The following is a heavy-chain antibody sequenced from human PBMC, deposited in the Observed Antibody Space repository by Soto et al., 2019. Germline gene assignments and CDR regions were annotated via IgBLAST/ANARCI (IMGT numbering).Heavy chain of an antibody. CDR2: ISGSGGST. CDR1: GFTFSSYA. D-gene: IGHD6-19*01. Sequence: EVQLLESGGGLVQPGGSLRLSCAASGFTFSSYAMSWVRQAPGKGLEWVSAISGSGGSTYYADSVKGRFTISRDNSKNTLYLQMNSLRAEDTAVYYCAKDLRGGYSSGWYVDAFDIWGQGTMVTVSS. CDR3: AKDLRGGYSSGWYVDAFDI. J-gene: IGHJ3*02. V-gene: IGHV3-23*01.